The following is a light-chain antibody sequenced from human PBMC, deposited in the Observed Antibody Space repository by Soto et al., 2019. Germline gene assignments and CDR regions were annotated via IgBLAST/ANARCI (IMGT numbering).Light chain of an antibody. Sequence: QSVLTQPPSVSGAPVQRVTISCIGATSDVHWYQHLPGTAPKLLIYGNNNRPSGVPDRFSGSKSGTSASLAITGLQAEDEADYYCQSFDSSLSALYVFGTGTKVTVL. CDR3: QSFDSSLSALYV. CDR2: GNN. CDR1: GATSD. V-gene: IGLV1-40*01. J-gene: IGLJ1*01.